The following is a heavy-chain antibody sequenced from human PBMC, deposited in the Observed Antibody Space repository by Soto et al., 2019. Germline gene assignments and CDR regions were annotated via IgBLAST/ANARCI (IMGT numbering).Heavy chain of an antibody. J-gene: IGHJ6*02. V-gene: IGHV3-74*01. CDR1: GFTFSNFW. Sequence: EVQLVESGGGLIQPGTSLRLSCAASGFTFSNFWMHWVRQAPGKGLVWVARINSDGSSTSYADSVKGRFTISRDNAKNTLYVQMNSLRAEDTAVYYCARDLRYCRGCTCYLYYYGMDVWGPGTTVTVSS. CDR2: INSDGSST. D-gene: IGHD2-15*01. CDR3: ARDLRYCRGCTCYLYYYGMDV.